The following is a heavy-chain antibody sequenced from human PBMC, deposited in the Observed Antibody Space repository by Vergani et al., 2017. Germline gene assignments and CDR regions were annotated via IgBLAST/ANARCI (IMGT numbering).Heavy chain of an antibody. CDR3: ARVMYRDEASTGYRLEGMDI. J-gene: IGHJ6*02. CDR2: IYSTGCT. CDR1: GRSFNTYY. V-gene: IGHV4-59*13. Sequence: QVQLEESGPGLVKPSETLSLTCTVSGRSFNTYYWSWIRQSPGKGLEWIGYIYSTGCTNYNPSLNSRVTMSVDTSKNQFSLKLRSVTAADTAVYFCARVMYRDEASTGYRLEGMDIWGQGTTVTISS. D-gene: IGHD3-9*01.